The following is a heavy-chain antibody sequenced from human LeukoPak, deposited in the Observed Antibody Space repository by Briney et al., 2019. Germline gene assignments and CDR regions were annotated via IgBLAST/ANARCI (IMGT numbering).Heavy chain of an antibody. D-gene: IGHD2-15*01. J-gene: IGHJ4*02. CDR3: ARHNSGGSDYFDY. CDR2: IYYSGST. CDR1: GGSISSSSYY. V-gene: IGHV4-39*01. Sequence: PSETLSLTCTVSGGSISSSSYYWGWIRQPPGKGLEWIGSIYYSGSTYYNPSLKSRVTISVDTSKNQFSLKLSSVTAADTAVYYCARHNSGGSDYFDYWGQGTLVTVSS.